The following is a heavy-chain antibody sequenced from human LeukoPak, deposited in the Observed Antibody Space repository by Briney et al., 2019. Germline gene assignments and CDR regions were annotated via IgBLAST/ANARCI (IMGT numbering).Heavy chain of an antibody. J-gene: IGHJ1*01. Sequence: GWSLRLSCDVSGFTFTKHDMSWFRRPPGKGLEWVSSISRSGAYSHYAASVRGRFTISRDNSNDTLFLQMPGLQVADTAIYYCARGSLGPAYWGRGTLVAVSS. D-gene: IGHD3-10*01. CDR3: ARGSLGPAY. CDR2: ISRSGAYS. CDR1: GFTFTKHD. V-gene: IGHV3-20*04.